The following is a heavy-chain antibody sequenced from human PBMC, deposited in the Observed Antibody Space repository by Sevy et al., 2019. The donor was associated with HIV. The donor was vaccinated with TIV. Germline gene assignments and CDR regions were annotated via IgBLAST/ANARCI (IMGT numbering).Heavy chain of an antibody. V-gene: IGHV1-24*01. Sequence: ASVKVSCKVSGYTLTQLSMNWVRQAPGKGLEWMGSFDPEDGETSYAQKFQGRVTMTEDRSTDTASMDLSSLRSEDTAVYYCATTKDYYESSGYPFDYRGQGTLVTVSS. CDR3: ATTKDYYESSGYPFDY. J-gene: IGHJ4*02. D-gene: IGHD3-22*01. CDR1: GYTLTQLS. CDR2: FDPEDGET.